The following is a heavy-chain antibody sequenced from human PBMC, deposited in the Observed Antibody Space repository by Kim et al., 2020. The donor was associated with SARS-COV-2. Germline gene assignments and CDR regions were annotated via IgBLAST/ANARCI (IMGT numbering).Heavy chain of an antibody. CDR2: IYYSGST. J-gene: IGHJ5*02. Sequence: SETLSLTCTVSGGSISSGGYYWSWIRQHPGKGLEWIGYIYYSGSTYYNPSLKSRVTISVDTSKNQFSLKLSSVTAADTAVYYCARTGGYDFWSGYYPNQYWFDPWGQGTLVTVSS. CDR3: ARTGGYDFWSGYYPNQYWFDP. V-gene: IGHV4-31*03. D-gene: IGHD3-3*01. CDR1: GGSISSGGYY.